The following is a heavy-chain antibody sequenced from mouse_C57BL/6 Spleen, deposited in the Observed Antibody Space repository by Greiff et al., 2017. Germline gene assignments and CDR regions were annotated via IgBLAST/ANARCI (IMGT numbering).Heavy chain of an antibody. CDR3: TRERFITTVVASPFDY. Sequence: EVMLVESGEGLVKPGGSLKLSCAASGFTFSSYAMSWVRQTPEKRLEWVAYISSGGDYIYYADTVKGRFTISRDNARNTLYLQMSSLKSEDTAMYYCTRERFITTVVASPFDYWGQGTTLTVSS. CDR1: GFTFSSYA. CDR2: ISSGGDYI. D-gene: IGHD1-1*01. V-gene: IGHV5-9-1*02. J-gene: IGHJ2*01.